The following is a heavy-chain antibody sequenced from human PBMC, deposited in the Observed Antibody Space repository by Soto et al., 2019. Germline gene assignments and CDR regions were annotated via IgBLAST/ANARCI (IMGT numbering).Heavy chain of an antibody. CDR2: IWYDGSNK. V-gene: IGHV3-33*01. CDR1: GFTFSSYG. CDR3: ARAAAEDYYYGMDV. D-gene: IGHD6-13*01. Sequence: LRLSCAASGFTFSSYGMHWVRQAPGKGLEWVAVIWYDGSNKYYADSVKGRFTISRDNSKNTLYLQMNSLRAEDTAVYYCARAAAEDYYYGMDVWGQGTTVTVSS. J-gene: IGHJ6*02.